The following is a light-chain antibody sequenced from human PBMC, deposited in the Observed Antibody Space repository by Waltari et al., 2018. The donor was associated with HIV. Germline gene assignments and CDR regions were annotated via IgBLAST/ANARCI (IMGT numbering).Light chain of an antibody. J-gene: IGLJ3*02. CDR2: EGT. Sequence: QSALTQPASVSGSPGQSITISCPGTSSNVGSYNLVPWYQQHPDKAPKFLIYEGTKRPSGVSNRFSGSKSGNTASLTISGLQAEDEADYYCCSYASSGTWVFGGGTKLTVL. V-gene: IGLV2-23*01. CDR3: CSYASSGTWV. CDR1: SSNVGSYNL.